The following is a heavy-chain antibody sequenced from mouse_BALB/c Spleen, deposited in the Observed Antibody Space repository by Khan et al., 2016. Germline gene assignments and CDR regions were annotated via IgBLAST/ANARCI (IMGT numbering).Heavy chain of an antibody. D-gene: IGHD2-1*01. J-gene: IGHJ3*01. CDR2: INPSSNYS. CDR1: DYTFTTYT. V-gene: IGHV1-4*01. Sequence: VQLQESGAELARPGASVKMSCKASDYTFTTYTMQWVKQRPGQGLEWIGYINPSSNYSNYNQKFKDKATLTADKSSSTAYMQLSSLTSEDSAVYYCARGDGNNAYWGQGTLVTVSA. CDR3: ARGDGNNAY.